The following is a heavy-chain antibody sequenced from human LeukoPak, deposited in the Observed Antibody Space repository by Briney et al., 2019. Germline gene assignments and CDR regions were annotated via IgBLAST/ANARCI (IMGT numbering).Heavy chain of an antibody. V-gene: IGHV3-30*18. D-gene: IGHD3-22*01. CDR3: AKDQAYDSSGYWNWFDP. Sequence: PGRSLRLSCAASGFTFSSYGMHWVRQAPGKGLEWVAVISYDGSNKYYADSVKGRFTISRDNAKNSLYLQMNSLRAEDTALYYCAKDQAYDSSGYWNWFDPWGQGTLVTVSS. J-gene: IGHJ5*02. CDR1: GFTFSSYG. CDR2: ISYDGSNK.